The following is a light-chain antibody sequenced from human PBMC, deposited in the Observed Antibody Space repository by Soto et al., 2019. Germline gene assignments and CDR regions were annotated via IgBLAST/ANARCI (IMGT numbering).Light chain of an antibody. CDR1: SSNIGSNT. CDR2: SNN. CDR3: AAWDDSLNGYV. V-gene: IGLV1-44*01. J-gene: IGLJ1*01. Sequence: SVLTQPPSASGTPGQRVTISCSGSSSNIGSNTVNWYQQLPGTAQKLLIYSNNQRPSGVPDRFSGSKSGTSASLAISGLQSEDEDDYYCAAWDDSLNGYVFGTGTKLTVL.